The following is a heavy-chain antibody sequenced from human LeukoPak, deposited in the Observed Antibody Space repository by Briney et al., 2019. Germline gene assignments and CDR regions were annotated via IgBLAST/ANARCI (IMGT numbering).Heavy chain of an antibody. CDR2: IYSGGST. V-gene: IGHV3-53*01. CDR1: GFSVSRNY. J-gene: IGHJ6*02. Sequence: GGSLRLSCAASGFSVSRNYMNWVRQAPGKGLEWVSVIYSGGSTYFADSVKGRFTIDRDNSKNTVFLQMNSLRAEDTAVYYCARDSETETGWYYYGMDVWGQGTTVTVSS. D-gene: IGHD1-1*01. CDR3: ARDSETETGWYYYGMDV.